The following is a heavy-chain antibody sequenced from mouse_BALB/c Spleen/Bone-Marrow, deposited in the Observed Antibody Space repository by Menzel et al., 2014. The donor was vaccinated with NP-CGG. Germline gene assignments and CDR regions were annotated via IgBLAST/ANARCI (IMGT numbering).Heavy chain of an antibody. J-gene: IGHJ3*01. CDR2: ISSGSSTI. D-gene: IGHD2-1*01. V-gene: IGHV5-17*02. CDR3: ARGGNFAWFAY. Sequence: EVQLVESGGGLVQPGGPRKLSCAASGFTFXSFGMHWVRQAPEKGLEWVAYISSGSSTIYYADTVKGRFTISRDNPKNTLFLQMTSLRSEDTAMYYCARGGNFAWFAYWGQGTLVTVSA. CDR1: GFTFXSFG.